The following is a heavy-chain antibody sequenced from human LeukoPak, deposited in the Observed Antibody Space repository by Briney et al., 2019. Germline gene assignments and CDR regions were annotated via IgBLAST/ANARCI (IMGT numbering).Heavy chain of an antibody. Sequence: SETLSLTCTVSGGSISSHYWSWIRQPPGKGLEWIEYIYYSGSTNYNPSLKSRVTISVDTSKNQFSLKLSSVTAADTAVYYCARDRGAYTANYMDVWGKGTTVTVSS. V-gene: IGHV4-59*11. CDR1: GGSISSHY. CDR2: IYYSGST. CDR3: ARDRGAYTANYMDV. D-gene: IGHD5-18*01. J-gene: IGHJ6*03.